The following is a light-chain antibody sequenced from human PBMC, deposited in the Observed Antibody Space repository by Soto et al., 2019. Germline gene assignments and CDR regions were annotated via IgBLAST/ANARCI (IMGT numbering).Light chain of an antibody. CDR1: QGISSW. CDR2: AAS. Sequence: DIQMTQSPSSVSASVGDRVTITCRASQGISSWLAWYQQKPGKAPKLLIYAASSLQSGVPSRFSGSGAGTDFTLTISRVEAEDVGVYYCMQATQSVWTFGQGTKVDIK. CDR3: MQATQSVWT. V-gene: IGKV1D-12*01. J-gene: IGKJ1*01.